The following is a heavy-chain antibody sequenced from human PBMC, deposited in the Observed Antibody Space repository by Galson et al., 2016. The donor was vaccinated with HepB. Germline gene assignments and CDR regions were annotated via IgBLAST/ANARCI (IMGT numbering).Heavy chain of an antibody. D-gene: IGHD3-16*02. V-gene: IGHV1-58*01. CDR1: GFTFSSST. CDR3: AADYHDTYFDP. Sequence: SVKVSCKASGFTFSSSTVQWVRQARGQRLEWIGWIGVGSGDISYAQKFQERVTITSDTSTSTAYMERSSLRSEDTAVYYCAADYHDTYFDPWGQGTLVTVSS. J-gene: IGHJ5*02. CDR2: IGVGSGDI.